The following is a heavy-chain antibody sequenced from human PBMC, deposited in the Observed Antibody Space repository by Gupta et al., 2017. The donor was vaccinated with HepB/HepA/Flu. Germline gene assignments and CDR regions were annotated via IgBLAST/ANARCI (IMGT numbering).Heavy chain of an antibody. D-gene: IGHD1-26*01. Sequence: EVQLVESGGGLVQPGGSLRLSCAASGFIFCSYEMIWVRQAPGKGLEWASGISGSGGARWYADSVKGRFTISRDNAKNSLYLQMNSLRVEDTAIYHCAREIGGGPSGAFNIWGQGTMVIVSS. V-gene: IGHV3-48*03. J-gene: IGHJ3*02. CDR1: GFIFCSYE. CDR3: AREIGGGPSGAFNI. CDR2: ISGSGGAR.